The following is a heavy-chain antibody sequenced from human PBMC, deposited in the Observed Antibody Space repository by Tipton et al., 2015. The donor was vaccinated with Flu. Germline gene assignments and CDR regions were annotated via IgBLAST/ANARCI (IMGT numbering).Heavy chain of an antibody. CDR3: ARDLSVAPYTLIQGLTY. CDR2: ISGSDGST. J-gene: IGHJ4*02. Sequence: SLRLSCAASGFTFSSHVMSWVRQAPGKGLEWVSAISGSDGSTYYADSVKGRFTISRDNSKNTLFLQMSSLRAEDTAVYYCARDLSVAPYTLIQGLTYWGQGTLVTASS. V-gene: IGHV3-23*01. CDR1: GFTFSSHV. D-gene: IGHD6-19*01.